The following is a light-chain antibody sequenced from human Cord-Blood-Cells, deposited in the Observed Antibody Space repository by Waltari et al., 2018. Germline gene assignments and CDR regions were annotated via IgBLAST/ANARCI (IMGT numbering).Light chain of an antibody. CDR3: QQYGSSPRT. J-gene: IGKJ1*01. CDR2: GAS. Sequence: IVLPQSPGTLPLSPGERATLSCRASQSVSSSYLAWYQQKPGQAPRLLIYGASSRATGIPDRFSGSGSGTDFTLTISRLEPEDFAVYYCQQYGSSPRTFGQGTKVEIK. CDR1: QSVSSSY. V-gene: IGKV3-20*01.